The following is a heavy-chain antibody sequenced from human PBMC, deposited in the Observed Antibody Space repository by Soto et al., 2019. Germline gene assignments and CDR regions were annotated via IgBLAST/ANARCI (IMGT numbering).Heavy chain of an antibody. V-gene: IGHV4-39*01. D-gene: IGHD6-13*01. Sequence: SETLSLTRTVSGGTFSSSNYYLGLIRQPPGKGLEWIGSIYYSGSTYYNPSLKSRVTISVDTSKNQFSLKLSSVTAADTAVYYCARARIAGNWFDPWGQGTLVTVS. CDR3: ARARIAGNWFDP. J-gene: IGHJ5*02. CDR2: IYYSGST. CDR1: GGTFSSSNYY.